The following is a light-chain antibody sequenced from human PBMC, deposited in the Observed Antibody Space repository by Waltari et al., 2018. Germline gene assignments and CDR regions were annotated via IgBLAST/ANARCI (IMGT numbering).Light chain of an antibody. J-gene: IGKJ2*01. Sequence: EIVLTQSPGTLSLSPGERATLSCRASQSVSSSYLAWYQQKPGQAPRLLIYGASSRATGIPDRFSGSGSGTDFTLTISRLEPEDFAVYYCQQYGSSPRGVYTFGQGTKLEIK. V-gene: IGKV3-20*01. CDR1: QSVSSSY. CDR3: QQYGSSPRGVYT. CDR2: GAS.